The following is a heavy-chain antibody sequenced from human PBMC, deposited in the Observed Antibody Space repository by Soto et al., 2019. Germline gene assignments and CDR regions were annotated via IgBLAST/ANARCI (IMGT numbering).Heavy chain of an antibody. CDR1: GYTFTGHY. CDR3: ATINYDILTGYYYYYGMDV. V-gene: IGHV1-2*02. J-gene: IGHJ6*02. D-gene: IGHD3-9*01. Sequence: ASVKVSCKASGYTFTGHYMHCVRQAPGQGLEWMGWINPNSGGTNYAQKFQGRVTMTRDTSISTAYMELSRLRSDDTAVYYCATINYDILTGYYYYYGMDVWGQGTTVTVSS. CDR2: INPNSGGT.